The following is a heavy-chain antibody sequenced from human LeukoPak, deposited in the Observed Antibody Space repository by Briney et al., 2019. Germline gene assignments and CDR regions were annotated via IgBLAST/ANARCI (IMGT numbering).Heavy chain of an antibody. CDR2: ISGSGGST. J-gene: IGHJ4*02. CDR1: GFTFSSYA. D-gene: IGHD1-26*01. Sequence: PGGSLRLSCAASGFTFSSYAMSWVRQAPGKGLEWVSAISGSGGSTYYADPVKGRFTISRDNSKNTLYLQMNSLRAEDTAVYYCAKLVGATTSYFDYWGQGTLVTVSS. CDR3: AKLVGATTSYFDY. V-gene: IGHV3-23*01.